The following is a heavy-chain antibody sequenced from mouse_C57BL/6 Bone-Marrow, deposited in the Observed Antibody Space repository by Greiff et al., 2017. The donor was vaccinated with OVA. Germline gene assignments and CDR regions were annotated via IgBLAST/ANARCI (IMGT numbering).Heavy chain of an antibody. CDR3: ARERTRYVFDY. Sequence: VQLQQPGAELVRPGSSVKLSCKASGYTFTSYWMHWVKQRPIQGLEWIGNIDPSDSETHYNQKFKDKATLTVDKSSSTAYMQLSSLTSEDSAVYYCARERTRYVFDYWGQGTTLTVSS. CDR2: IDPSDSET. J-gene: IGHJ2*01. D-gene: IGHD1-1*01. CDR1: GYTFTSYW. V-gene: IGHV1-52*01.